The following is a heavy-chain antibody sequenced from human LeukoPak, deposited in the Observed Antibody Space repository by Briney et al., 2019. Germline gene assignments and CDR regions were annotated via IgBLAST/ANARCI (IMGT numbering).Heavy chain of an antibody. CDR2: FYYSGST. V-gene: IGHV4-39*01. CDR1: GGSISSSSYY. D-gene: IGHD3-16*02. J-gene: IGHJ4*03. Sequence: SETLSLTCTVSGGSISSSSYYWGWIRQPPGKGLEWIGSFYYSGSTYYNPSLKSRVTISVDTSKNQFSLKLSSVTAADTAVYYCARRGGTYRFFDYWGQGTTVTVSS. CDR3: ARRGGTYRFFDY.